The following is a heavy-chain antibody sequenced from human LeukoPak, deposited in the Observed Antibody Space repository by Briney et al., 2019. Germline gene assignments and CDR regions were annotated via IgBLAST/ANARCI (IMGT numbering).Heavy chain of an antibody. D-gene: IGHD2-21*01. V-gene: IGHV3-48*01. Sequence: GGSLRLSCAASGFTFSSYSMNWVRQAPGKGLEWVSYISSSSSTIYYADSVKGRFTISRDNSKNTLYLQMNSLRAEDTAVYYCAKDGRMGEFDYWGQGTLVTVSS. J-gene: IGHJ4*02. CDR2: ISSSSSTI. CDR3: AKDGRMGEFDY. CDR1: GFTFSSYS.